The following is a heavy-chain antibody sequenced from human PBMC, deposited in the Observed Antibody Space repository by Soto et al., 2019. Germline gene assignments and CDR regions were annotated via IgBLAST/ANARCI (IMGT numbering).Heavy chain of an antibody. CDR2: ISSSSSYI. D-gene: IGHD3-9*01. J-gene: IGHJ4*02. Sequence: GGSLRLSCAASGFTFSSYSMNWVRQAPGKGLEWVSSISSSSSYIYYADSVKGRFTISRDNAKNSLYLQMNSLRAEDTAVYYCARDHDILTGYYSYWGQGTLVTVSS. CDR3: ARDHDILTGYYSY. CDR1: GFTFSSYS. V-gene: IGHV3-21*01.